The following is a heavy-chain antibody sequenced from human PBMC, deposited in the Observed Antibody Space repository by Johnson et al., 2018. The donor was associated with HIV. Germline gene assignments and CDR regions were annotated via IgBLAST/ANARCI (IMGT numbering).Heavy chain of an antibody. CDR3: ARDLGVVGATTAFDI. V-gene: IGHV3-7*05. CDR2: IKQDGSEK. Sequence: MQLVESGGGLVQPGGSLRLSCAASGFTFSSYWMSWVRQAPGKGLEWVANIKQDGSEKYYVDSVKGRFTISRYNAKNSLYLQMNSLRAEDTAVYYCARDLGVVGATTAFDIWGQGTMVTVSS. CDR1: GFTFSSYW. J-gene: IGHJ3*02. D-gene: IGHD1-26*01.